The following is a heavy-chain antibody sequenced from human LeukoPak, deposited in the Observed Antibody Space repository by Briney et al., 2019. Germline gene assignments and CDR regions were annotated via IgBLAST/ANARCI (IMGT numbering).Heavy chain of an antibody. CDR3: ARARKAVAAIWSLDY. CDR1: GGSISSNYF. J-gene: IGHJ4*02. D-gene: IGHD6-19*01. V-gene: IGHV4-34*01. CDR2: INHSGST. Sequence: PSETLSPTCTVSGGSISSNYFWGWIRQPPGKGLEWIGEINHSGSTNYNPSLKSRVTISVDTSKNQFSLKLSSVTAADTAVYYCARARKAVAAIWSLDYWGQGTLVTVSS.